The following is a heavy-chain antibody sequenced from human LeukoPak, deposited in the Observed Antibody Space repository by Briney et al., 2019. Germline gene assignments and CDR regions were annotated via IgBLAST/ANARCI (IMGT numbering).Heavy chain of an antibody. CDR1: GFTFSSYG. Sequence: GGSLRLSCAASGFTFSSYGMHWVRQAPCKGLEWVAFIRYDGSNKYYADSVKGRFTISRDNSKNTLYLQVNSLRAEDTAVYYCAKDRGGLRSVPAAIAYWGQGTLVTVSS. D-gene: IGHD2-2*02. CDR3: AKDRGGLRSVPAAIAY. J-gene: IGHJ4*02. V-gene: IGHV3-30*02. CDR2: IRYDGSNK.